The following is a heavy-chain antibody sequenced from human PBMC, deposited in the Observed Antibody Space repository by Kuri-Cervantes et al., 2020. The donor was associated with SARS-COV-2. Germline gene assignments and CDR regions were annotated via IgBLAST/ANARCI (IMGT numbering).Heavy chain of an antibody. Sequence: SETLSLTCAFYGESFSGYYWNWIRQSPGKGLEWIGELNHRGSTNYNPSLKSRVTISVDTSKNQFSLKLRSVTAADTAVYYCARDPGPHAIFGVGDYYCYMDVWGKGTTVTVSS. CDR3: ARDPGPHAIFGVGDYYCYMDV. V-gene: IGHV4-34*01. J-gene: IGHJ6*03. D-gene: IGHD3-3*01. CDR1: GESFSGYY. CDR2: LNHRGST.